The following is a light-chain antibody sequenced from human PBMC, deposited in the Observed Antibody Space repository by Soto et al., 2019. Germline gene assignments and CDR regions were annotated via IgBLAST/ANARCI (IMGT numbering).Light chain of an antibody. J-gene: IGKJ5*01. V-gene: IGKV3-15*01. CDR1: QSVGNK. CDR2: DIS. Sequence: EIVVTQSPATLSVSPGERATLSCSASQSVGNKVAWYQHKPGQTPRLIIYDISTRAAGVPARFSGSGYGTDFTLTISSLQSGDFAVYYCQQYNIWRSITFGQGTRLEIK. CDR3: QQYNIWRSIT.